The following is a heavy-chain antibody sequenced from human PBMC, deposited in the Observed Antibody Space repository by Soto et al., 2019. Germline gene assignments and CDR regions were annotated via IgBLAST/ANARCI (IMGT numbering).Heavy chain of an antibody. J-gene: IGHJ4*02. V-gene: IGHV1-3*01. CDR2: INVGNGNT. D-gene: IGHD2-15*01. Sequence: ASVKFSFKASGYTLTDYAIHWLRQARGQGLEWMGWINVGNGNTGYSRKFQGRVTNARDMSASTAYVEVTSLKSEDTAIYYCAREGAHYTPLDHWGQGTLVTVSS. CDR1: GYTLTDYA. CDR3: AREGAHYTPLDH.